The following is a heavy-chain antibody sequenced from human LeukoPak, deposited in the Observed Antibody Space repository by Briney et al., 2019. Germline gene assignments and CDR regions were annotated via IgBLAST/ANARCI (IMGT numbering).Heavy chain of an antibody. J-gene: IGHJ4*02. CDR2: IRAKIHDGTT. CDR1: GFIFGDYN. CDR3: SRGQKDPYGPEFDY. D-gene: IGHD3-10*01. Sequence: PGGSLRLSCTASGFIFGDYNMNWVRQAPGKGLEWVGYIRAKIHDGTTDFAASVKGRFTISRDDSKSIPYLQMTSLKSEDTAVYYCSRGQKDPYGPEFDYWGQGTLVTVSS. V-gene: IGHV3-49*04.